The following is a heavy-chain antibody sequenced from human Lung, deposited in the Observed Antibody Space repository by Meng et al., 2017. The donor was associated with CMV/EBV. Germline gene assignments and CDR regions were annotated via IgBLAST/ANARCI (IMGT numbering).Heavy chain of an antibody. Sequence: GESXKISCAASGFTFSSYAMHWVRQAPGKGLEWVAVISYDGSNKYYADSVKGRFTISRDNSKNTLYLQMNSLRAEDTAVYYCASSQGIAARPLDYWGQGTMVTVS. D-gene: IGHD6-6*01. CDR1: GFTFSSYA. CDR2: ISYDGSNK. V-gene: IGHV3-30*04. J-gene: IGHJ4*02. CDR3: ASSQGIAARPLDY.